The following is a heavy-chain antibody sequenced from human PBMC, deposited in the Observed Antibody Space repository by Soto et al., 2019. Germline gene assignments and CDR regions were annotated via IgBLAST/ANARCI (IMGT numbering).Heavy chain of an antibody. CDR2: IYYSGST. Sequence: SETLSLTCTVSGPSISSYFWTWIRPPPGKRLEWLPSIYYSGSTNYNPSLKSRVTISVDTSKHQFSLKLSSVTAADTAVYYCARVSSGLRFLEWLPEKFDYWGQGTLVTVSS. CDR1: GPSISSYF. V-gene: IGHV4-59*01. CDR3: ARVSSGLRFLEWLPEKFDY. D-gene: IGHD3-3*01. J-gene: IGHJ4*02.